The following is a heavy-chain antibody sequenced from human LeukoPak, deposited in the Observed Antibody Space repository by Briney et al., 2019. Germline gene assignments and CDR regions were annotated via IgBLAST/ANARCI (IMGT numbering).Heavy chain of an antibody. CDR1: GGSISSYY. CDR3: AATPTGPGIFFDY. CDR2: IYYSGST. V-gene: IGHV4-59*01. D-gene: IGHD4-17*01. J-gene: IGHJ4*02. Sequence: KPSETLSLTCTVSGGSISSYYWSWIRQPPGKGLEWIGYIYYSGSTNYNPSLKSRVTISVDTSKNQFSLKLSSVTAADTAVYYCAATPTGPGIFFDYWGQGTLVTVSS.